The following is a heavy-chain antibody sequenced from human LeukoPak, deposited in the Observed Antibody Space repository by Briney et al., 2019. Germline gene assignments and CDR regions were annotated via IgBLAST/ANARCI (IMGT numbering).Heavy chain of an antibody. Sequence: GGSLRLSCAASGFTFSNYAMSWVRQAPGKGLEWVSVISGRGATTDYADSVMGRFTISRDNSKNTLYLQLDSLRAEDTAVYFCAKGLWGAYYYGMDVWGQGTTVTVSS. CDR3: AKGLWGAYYYGMDV. J-gene: IGHJ6*02. V-gene: IGHV3-23*01. D-gene: IGHD3-16*01. CDR1: GFTFSNYA. CDR2: ISGRGATT.